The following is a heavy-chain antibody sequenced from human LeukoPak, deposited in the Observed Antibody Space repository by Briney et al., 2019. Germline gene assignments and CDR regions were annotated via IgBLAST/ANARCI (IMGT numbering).Heavy chain of an antibody. CDR2: ISWNSGSI. CDR3: AKAASGSYYFDY. CDR1: GFTFDDYA. Sequence: GRSLRLSCAASGFTFDDYAMHWVRQAPGKGLEWVSGISWNSGSIGYADSVKGRFTISRDNAKNSLYLQMNSLRAEDTALYYCAKAASGSYYFDYWGQRTLVTVSS. J-gene: IGHJ4*02. V-gene: IGHV3-9*01. D-gene: IGHD1-26*01.